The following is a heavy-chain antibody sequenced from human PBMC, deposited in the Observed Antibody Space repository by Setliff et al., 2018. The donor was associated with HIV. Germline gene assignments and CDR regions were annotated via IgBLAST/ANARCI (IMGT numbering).Heavy chain of an antibody. Sequence: PSETLSLTCTVSGGSISSYYWSWIRQPPGKGLECIGHLYHSGSTHYSPSLKSRVTISVDTSKNQFSLRLSSVTAADTAVYYCARVPRQLLKGAAAYFDYWGQGILVTVSS. J-gene: IGHJ4*02. V-gene: IGHV4-59*01. D-gene: IGHD5-18*01. CDR2: LYHSGST. CDR3: ARVPRQLLKGAAAYFDY. CDR1: GGSISSYY.